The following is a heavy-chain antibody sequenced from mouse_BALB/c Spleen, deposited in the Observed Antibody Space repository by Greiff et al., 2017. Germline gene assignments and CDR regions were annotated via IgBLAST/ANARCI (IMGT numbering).Heavy chain of an antibody. CDR1: GYTFTDYW. J-gene: IGHJ4*01. D-gene: IGHD1-2*01. V-gene: IGHV1-69*01. Sequence: QVQLQQPGAELVMPGASVKMSCKASGYTFTDYWMHWVKQRPGQGLEWIGAIDTSDSYTSYNQKFKGKATLTVDESSSTAYMQLSSLTSEDSAVYYCARRHYYGYDYAMDYWGQGTSVTVSS. CDR2: IDTSDSYT. CDR3: ARRHYYGYDYAMDY.